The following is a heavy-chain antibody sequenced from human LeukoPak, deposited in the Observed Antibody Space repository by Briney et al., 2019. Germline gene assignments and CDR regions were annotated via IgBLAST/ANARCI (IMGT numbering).Heavy chain of an antibody. V-gene: IGHV3-53*01. Sequence: GGSLRLSCAASGFTVSDNYMNWVRQAPGKGPEWVSIIYSGGNTYYADSVKGRFTISRDNSKNTWYLQMNSLRAEDTAVYYCAREGKYCTSTSCYGAFDMWGQATMVTVSS. J-gene: IGHJ3*02. CDR2: IYSGGNT. D-gene: IGHD2-2*01. CDR3: AREGKYCTSTSCYGAFDM. CDR1: GFTVSDNY.